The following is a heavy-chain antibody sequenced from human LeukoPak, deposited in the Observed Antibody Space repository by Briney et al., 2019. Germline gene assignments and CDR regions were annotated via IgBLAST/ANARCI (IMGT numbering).Heavy chain of an antibody. J-gene: IGHJ5*02. CDR2: IYYSGST. D-gene: IGHD5-18*01. Sequence: TPSETLSLTCTVSGGSISSSSYYWGWIRQPPGKGLEWIGSIYYSGSTYYNPSLKSRVTISVDTSKNQFSLKLSSVTAADTAVYYCARDLLDTAMAPTNWFDPWGQGTLVTVSS. V-gene: IGHV4-39*07. CDR1: GGSISSSSYY. CDR3: ARDLLDTAMAPTNWFDP.